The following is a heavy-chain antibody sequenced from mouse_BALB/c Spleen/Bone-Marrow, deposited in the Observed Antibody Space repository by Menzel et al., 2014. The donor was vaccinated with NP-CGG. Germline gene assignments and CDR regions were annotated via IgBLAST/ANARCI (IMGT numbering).Heavy chain of an antibody. J-gene: IGHJ2*01. D-gene: IGHD3-2*02. CDR2: ISSGGSST. CDR1: GFTFSSYG. CDR3: TRRPLQANSYFDC. V-gene: IGHV5-6*02. Sequence: EVKLVESGGYLVKPGGSLKLSCVASGFTFSSYGMSWVRQTPDKRLEWVATISSGGSSTYYPASVKGRFSISRDNAKSNLYLQMNSQNSEDTAMYYCTRRPLQANSYFDCWGQGTTLTVSS.